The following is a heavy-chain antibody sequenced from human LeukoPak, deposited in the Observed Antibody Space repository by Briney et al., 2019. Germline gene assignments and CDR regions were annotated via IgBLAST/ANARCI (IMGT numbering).Heavy chain of an antibody. D-gene: IGHD6-13*01. CDR2: IYSGGST. CDR1: GFTVSSNY. J-gene: IGHJ4*02. V-gene: IGHV3-66*01. CDR3: AIAAAGTNYYFDY. Sequence: GSLRLSCAASGFTVSSNYMSWVREPPGKGLEWVSVIYSGGSTYYADSVKGRFTISRDNSKNTLYLQMNSPRAEDTAVYYCAIAAAGTNYYFDYWGQGTLVTVSS.